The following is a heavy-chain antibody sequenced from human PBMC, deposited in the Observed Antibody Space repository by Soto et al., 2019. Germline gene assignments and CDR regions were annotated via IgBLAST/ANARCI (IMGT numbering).Heavy chain of an antibody. CDR1: GGSFSGYY. V-gene: IGHV4-34*01. CDR3: ARTYCTTTACQAHGIDV. Sequence: SETLSLTCAVYGGSFSGYYWSWIRQPPGKGLEWIGEINHSGSTNYNPSLKSRVTISVDMSKNQFSLKLSSVTAADTAVYFCARTYCTTTACQAHGIDVWGQGTTVTVSS. CDR2: INHSGST. D-gene: IGHD4-4*01. J-gene: IGHJ6*02.